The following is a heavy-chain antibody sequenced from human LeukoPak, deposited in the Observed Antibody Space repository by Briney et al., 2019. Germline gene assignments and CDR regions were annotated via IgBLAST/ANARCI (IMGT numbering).Heavy chain of an antibody. J-gene: IGHJ4*02. V-gene: IGHV3-23*01. CDR2: ISGSGGST. CDR1: GFTFNSYT. Sequence: GGSLRLSCAGSGFTFNSYTMSWVRQAPGKGLEWVSGISGSGGSTYYADSARGRFTISRDNSKNTVYLQMNSLRAEDTAVYYCGRLTNWGQGIVVTVSS. CDR3: GRLTN. D-gene: IGHD1-1*01.